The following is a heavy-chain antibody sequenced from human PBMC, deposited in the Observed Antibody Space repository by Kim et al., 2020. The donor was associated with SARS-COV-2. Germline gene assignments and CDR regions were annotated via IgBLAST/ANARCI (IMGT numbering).Heavy chain of an antibody. CDR2: ST. CDR3: ARDGAAHFDY. V-gene: IGHV4-59*01. D-gene: IGHD1-26*01. Sequence: STNYNPSLKSRVTISVDTSKNQFSLKLSSVTAADTAVYYCARDGAAHFDYWGQGTLVTVSS. J-gene: IGHJ4*02.